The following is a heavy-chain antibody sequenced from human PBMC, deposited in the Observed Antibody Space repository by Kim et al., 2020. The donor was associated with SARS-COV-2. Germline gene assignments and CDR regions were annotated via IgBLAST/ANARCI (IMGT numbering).Heavy chain of an antibody. D-gene: IGHD2-2*01. CDR2: IDPSDSYT. CDR1: GYSFTSYW. CDR3: ARLVVVPAANYGMDV. V-gene: IGHV5-10-1*01. Sequence: GESLKISCKGSGYSFTSYWISWVRQMPGKGLEWMGRIDPSDSYTNYSPSFQGHVTISADKSISTAYLQWSSLKASDTAMYYCARLVVVPAANYGMDVWGQGTTVTVSS. J-gene: IGHJ6*02.